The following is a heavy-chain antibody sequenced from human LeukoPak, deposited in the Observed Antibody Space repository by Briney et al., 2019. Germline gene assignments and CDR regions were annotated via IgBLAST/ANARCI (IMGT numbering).Heavy chain of an antibody. CDR3: AREKTYYDILTGYYPHYFDY. J-gene: IGHJ4*02. CDR2: IYYSGST. D-gene: IGHD3-9*01. Sequence: PSETLSLTCTVSGGSISSGGYYWSWIRQHPGKGLEWIGYIYYSGSTHYNPSLKSRVTISVDTSKNQFSLKLSSVTAADTAVYYCAREKTYYDILTGYYPHYFDYWGQGTLVTVSS. V-gene: IGHV4-31*03. CDR1: GGSISSGGYY.